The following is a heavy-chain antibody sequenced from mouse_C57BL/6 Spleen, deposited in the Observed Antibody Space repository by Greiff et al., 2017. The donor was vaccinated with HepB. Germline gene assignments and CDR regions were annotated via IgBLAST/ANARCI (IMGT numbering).Heavy chain of an antibody. CDR1: GYTFTEYE. Sequence: VQLQQSGAELVRPGASVTLSCKASGYTFTEYEMHWVKQTPVHGLEWIGAIDPETGGTAYNQKFKGKAILTADKASSTAYMELRSLTSEDSAVYYCTRSGMRYLAYWGQGTLVTVSA. J-gene: IGHJ3*01. V-gene: IGHV1-15*01. D-gene: IGHD1-1*01. CDR3: TRSGMRYLAY. CDR2: IDPETGGT.